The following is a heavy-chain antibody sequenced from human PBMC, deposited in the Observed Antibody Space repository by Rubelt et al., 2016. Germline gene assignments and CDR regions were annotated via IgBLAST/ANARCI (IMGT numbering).Heavy chain of an antibody. D-gene: IGHD4-11*01. CDR2: IKEDGSEK. CDR1: GFIFSKYW. J-gene: IGHJ4*02. Sequence: GLVQPGGSLRICCAGSGFIFSKYWMSWVRQAPGKGLEWVASIKEDGSEKKYVDSVKGRFVISRDNAKNSVHLQMNSLSPEDTAVYYCARDLLSRSRITTLDYWGQGTLVTVSS. V-gene: IGHV3-7*03. CDR3: ARDLLSRSRITTLDY.